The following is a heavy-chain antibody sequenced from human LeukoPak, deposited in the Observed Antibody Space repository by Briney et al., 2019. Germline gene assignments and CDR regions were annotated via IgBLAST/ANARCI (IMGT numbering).Heavy chain of an antibody. CDR3: ARDLDPSTFTCFDP. CDR1: GFTFSSHA. J-gene: IGHJ5*02. CDR2: ISFDGSIK. V-gene: IGHV3-30*04. Sequence: GGSLRLSCAASGFTFSSHAMHWVRQAPGKGLEWVAVISFDGSIKYYADFVKGRFTISRDNSKNTLYLQMNSLRAEDTAVYYCARDLDPSTFTCFDPWGQGALVTVSS.